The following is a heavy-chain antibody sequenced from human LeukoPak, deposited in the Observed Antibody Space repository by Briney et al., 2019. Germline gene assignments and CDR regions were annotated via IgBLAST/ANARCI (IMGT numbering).Heavy chain of an antibody. CDR3: ARLGSIAAAGTGFDY. V-gene: IGHV5-51*01. Sequence: GESLEISCQGSGSSFTSYWIGWVRQLPGKGLEWMGIIYPGDSDTRYSPSFQGQVTISADKSISTAYLQWSSLKASDTAMYYCARLGSIAAAGTGFDYWGQGTLVTVSS. CDR2: IYPGDSDT. D-gene: IGHD6-13*01. J-gene: IGHJ4*02. CDR1: GSSFTSYW.